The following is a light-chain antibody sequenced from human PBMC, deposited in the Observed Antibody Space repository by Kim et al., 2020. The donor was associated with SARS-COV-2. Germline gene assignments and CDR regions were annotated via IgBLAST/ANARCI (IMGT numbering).Light chain of an antibody. CDR2: AAS. J-gene: IGKJ1*01. Sequence: ASVGDRVTLTCRTSQDIRNYLAWYQQKPGKVPQLLIYAASTLQSGVPSRFSGSGSGRDFALTISSLQPEDVATYYCQKYDGAPETFAQGTKVDIK. CDR1: QDIRNY. CDR3: QKYDGAPET. V-gene: IGKV1-27*01.